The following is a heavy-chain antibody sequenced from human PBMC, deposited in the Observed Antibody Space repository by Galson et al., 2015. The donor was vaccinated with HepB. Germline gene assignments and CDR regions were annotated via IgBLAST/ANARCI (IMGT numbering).Heavy chain of an antibody. D-gene: IGHD2-2*01. CDR1: GYTFSTYY. CDR2: INPSGGRT. CDR3: ATIRVGFCITTSCKADDFDI. J-gene: IGHJ3*02. V-gene: IGHV1-46*01. Sequence: SVKVSCEASGYTFSTYYIHWVRQAPGQGLEWMGIINPSGGRTNYAQKFQDRVTVTRDTSTSTVYMQLSSLRSEDTAVYYCATIRVGFCITTSCKADDFDIWGQGTMVTVSS.